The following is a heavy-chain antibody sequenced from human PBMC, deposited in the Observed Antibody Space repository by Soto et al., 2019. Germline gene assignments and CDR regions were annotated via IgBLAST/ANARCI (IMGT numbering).Heavy chain of an antibody. CDR2: IWFDGSNE. CDR1: GVTFSSYG. V-gene: IGHV3-33*01. Sequence: QVQLVEAGGGVVQPGTSLRLSCAASGVTFSSYGMHWVRQAPSTGPEWVAVIWFDGSNEYYGDSVKGRFIMSRNNSKNTLYLQMDLRRAEDTAVYYCAIRREYDNYYPMAVWRQGTTVTVS. J-gene: IGHJ6*03. CDR3: AIRREYDNYYPMAV.